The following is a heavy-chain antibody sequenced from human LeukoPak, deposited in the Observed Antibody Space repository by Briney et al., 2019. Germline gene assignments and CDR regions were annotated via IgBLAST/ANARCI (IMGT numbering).Heavy chain of an antibody. V-gene: IGHV3-48*01. CDR1: GFTFSSYS. CDR2: ISSLSGTI. Sequence: PGGSLRLSCAASGFTFSSYSMNWVRQAPGKGLEWVSYISSLSGTINYADSVKGRFISRDNAKNSMFLQMNSLRAEDTAVYYCVRGQGGAVSYWGQGTLVTVSS. J-gene: IGHJ4*02. CDR3: VRGQGGAVSY. D-gene: IGHD3-16*01.